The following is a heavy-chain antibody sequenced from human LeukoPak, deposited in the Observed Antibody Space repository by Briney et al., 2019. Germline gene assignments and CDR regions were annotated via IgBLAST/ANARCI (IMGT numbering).Heavy chain of an antibody. V-gene: IGHV3-23*01. Sequence: GGSLRLSCAASGFTFSSYWMHWVRQAPGKGLEWVSAISGSGGSTYYADSVKGRFTISRDNSKNTLYLQMNSLRAEDTAVYYCAESRGWFGELPFDYWGQGTLVTVSS. CDR1: GFTFSSYW. J-gene: IGHJ4*02. CDR3: AESRGWFGELPFDY. D-gene: IGHD3-10*01. CDR2: ISGSGGST.